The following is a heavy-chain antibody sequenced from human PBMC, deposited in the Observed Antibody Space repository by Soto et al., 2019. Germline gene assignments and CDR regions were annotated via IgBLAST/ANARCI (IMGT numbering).Heavy chain of an antibody. CDR1: GFTFSGHA. Sequence: QVQLVESGGGVAQPGRTLRLSCTVSGFTFSGHAMHWLRQAPGKRLEWVTQIWYDGSNKYYAESVKGRFTISRDNSTNTLYLQMNSLTVEDTAVYYCARDGQGLAPYALDVWGQGTSFTVSS. J-gene: IGHJ6*02. D-gene: IGHD6-19*01. CDR3: ARDGQGLAPYALDV. V-gene: IGHV3-33*01. CDR2: IWYDGSNK.